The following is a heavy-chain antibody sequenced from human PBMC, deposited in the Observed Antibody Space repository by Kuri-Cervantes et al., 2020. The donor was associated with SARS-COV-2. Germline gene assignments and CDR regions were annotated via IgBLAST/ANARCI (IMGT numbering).Heavy chain of an antibody. V-gene: IGHV3-21*01. Sequence: GGSLRLSCVASGFTFSAYTTNWVRQAPGKGLEWVSSITRSSVHISYADSLKGRFTISRDNAKNSLYLQMNSLRAEDTAVYYCARDQGRGTATIFVDAFDIWGQGTMVTVSS. CDR1: GFTFSAYT. CDR3: ARDQGRGTATIFVDAFDI. J-gene: IGHJ3*02. CDR2: ITRSSVHI. D-gene: IGHD2-2*02.